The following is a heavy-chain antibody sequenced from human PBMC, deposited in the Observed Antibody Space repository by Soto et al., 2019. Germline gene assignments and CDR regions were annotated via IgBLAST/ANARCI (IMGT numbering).Heavy chain of an antibody. V-gene: IGHV3-30-3*01. J-gene: IGHJ5*02. CDR2: ISYDGSNK. Sequence: PGGSLRLSCAASGFTFSSYAMHWVRQAPGKGLEWVAVISYDGSNKYYADSVKGRFTISRDNSKNTLYLQMNSLRAEDTAVYYCARDYYDSSGYPPNLNDPWGQGTLVTSPQ. CDR1: GFTFSSYA. CDR3: ARDYYDSSGYPPNLNDP. D-gene: IGHD3-22*01.